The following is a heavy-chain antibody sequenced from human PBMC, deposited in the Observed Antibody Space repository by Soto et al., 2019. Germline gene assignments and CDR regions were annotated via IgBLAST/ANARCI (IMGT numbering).Heavy chain of an antibody. CDR2: ASPDGTST. CDR1: GFTFSSFW. J-gene: IGHJ5*02. CDR3: TRHGPGDYFLFDP. D-gene: IGHD4-17*01. V-gene: IGHV3-74*01. Sequence: GGSLRLSCAASGFTFSSFWMHWVRQAPGKGLEWVSRASPDGTSTSYADSVKGRFTITRDNAKNTLYMQMNSLRAEDTAVYYCTRHGPGDYFLFDPWGQGTLVTVSS.